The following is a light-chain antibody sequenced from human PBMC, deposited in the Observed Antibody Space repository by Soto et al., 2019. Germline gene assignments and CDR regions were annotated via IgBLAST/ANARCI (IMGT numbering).Light chain of an antibody. Sequence: MMMPQSPAPLSVSPGERSTLSCRASQYIGTTLACYHQTSGQAPSLLIFDASIRLPTVPARFSGSVSGTEFTLTISGLQSADFAVYFCQQYTDLPSTFGQGTQVDTK. CDR3: QQYTDLPST. CDR1: QYIGTT. CDR2: DAS. V-gene: IGKV3-15*01. J-gene: IGKJ1*01.